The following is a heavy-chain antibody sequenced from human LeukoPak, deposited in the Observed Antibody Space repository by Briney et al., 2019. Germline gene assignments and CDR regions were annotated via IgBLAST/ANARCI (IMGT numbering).Heavy chain of an antibody. V-gene: IGHV4-31*03. J-gene: IGHJ4*02. Sequence: SQTLSLTCTVSGGSISSGGYYWSWIRQHPGKDLEWIGYIYYSGSTYYNPSLKSRVTISVDTSKNQFSLKLSSVTAADTAVHYCARAPGRYDSSGYLQFDYWGQGTLVTVSS. D-gene: IGHD3-22*01. CDR1: GGSISSGGYY. CDR2: IYYSGST. CDR3: ARAPGRYDSSGYLQFDY.